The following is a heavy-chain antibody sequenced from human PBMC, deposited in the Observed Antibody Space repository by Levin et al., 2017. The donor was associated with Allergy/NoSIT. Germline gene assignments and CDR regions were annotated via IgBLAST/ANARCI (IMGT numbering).Heavy chain of an antibody. CDR2: VSWNSGTI. V-gene: IGHV3-9*01. J-gene: IGHJ4*02. CDR3: TDGRYYDFWSGYFRY. CDR1: GFAFEDFA. Sequence: LSLTCVVSGFAFEDFAMHWVRQAPGKGLEWVSGVSWNSGTIAYADSVKGRFTISRDNAKRSLYLQMDSLRTEDTAFYYCTDGRYYDFWSGYFRYWSQGSLVTVSS. D-gene: IGHD3-3*01.